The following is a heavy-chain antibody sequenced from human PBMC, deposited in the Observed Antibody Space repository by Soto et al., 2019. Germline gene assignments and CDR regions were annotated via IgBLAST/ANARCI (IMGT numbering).Heavy chain of an antibody. J-gene: IGHJ4*02. Sequence: ASVKVSCKASGGTFSSYAISWVRQAPGQGLEWMGGIIPIFGTANYAQKFQGRVTITADESTSTAYMELSSLRSEDTAVYYCASRASYYGFFDYWGQGTLVTVSS. CDR3: ASRASYYGFFDY. D-gene: IGHD3-10*01. CDR2: IIPIFGTA. CDR1: GGTFSSYA. V-gene: IGHV1-69*13.